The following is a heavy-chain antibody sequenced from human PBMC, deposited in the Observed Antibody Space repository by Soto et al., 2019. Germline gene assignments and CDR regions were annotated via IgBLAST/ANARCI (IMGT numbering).Heavy chain of an antibody. CDR1: GYSFTNND. Sequence: QVQLGQSGAEVREPGASVKVSCKASGYSFTNNDVSWVRQATGQGLEWMGWMNPGSGDTGYAQKFQGRVTMTRDISIATAYMELSSLRSDDTAIYYCARMETFGSLNWFDPWGQGTLVTVSS. V-gene: IGHV1-8*01. J-gene: IGHJ5*02. CDR3: ARMETFGSLNWFDP. CDR2: MNPGSGDT. D-gene: IGHD3-16*01.